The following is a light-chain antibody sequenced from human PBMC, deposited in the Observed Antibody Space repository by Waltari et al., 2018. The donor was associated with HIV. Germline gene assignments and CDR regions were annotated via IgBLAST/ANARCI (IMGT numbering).Light chain of an antibody. CDR3: QVWDSGSDHYV. CDR1: NVEEKS. J-gene: IGLJ1*01. CDR2: ADD. V-gene: IGLV3-21*01. Sequence: PSVSVAPGKTASITCGGDNVEEKSVHWYQQKSGQAPVLVIYADDDRPSGIPERFSGSNSGSTATLTITRVEAGDEADYYCQVWDSGSDHYVFGTGTKVTVL.